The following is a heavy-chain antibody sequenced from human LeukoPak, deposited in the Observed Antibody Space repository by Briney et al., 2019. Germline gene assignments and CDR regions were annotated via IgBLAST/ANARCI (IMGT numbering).Heavy chain of an antibody. J-gene: IGHJ4*02. CDR3: AKTSDPISVYYFDY. CDR2: ISGSGGST. D-gene: IGHD5/OR15-5a*01. V-gene: IGHV3-23*01. CDR1: GFTFSSYG. Sequence: PGGTLRLSCAASGFTFSSYGMSWVRQAPGKGLEWVSAISGSGGSTYYADSVKGRFTISRDNSKNTLYLQMNSLRAEDTAVYYCAKTSDPISVYYFDYWGQGTLVTVSS.